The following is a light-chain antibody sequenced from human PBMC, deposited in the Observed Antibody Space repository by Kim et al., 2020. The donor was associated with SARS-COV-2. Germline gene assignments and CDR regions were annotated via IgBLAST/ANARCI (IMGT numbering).Light chain of an antibody. CDR2: DAS. V-gene: IGKV3-11*01. CDR1: QSVSSY. Sequence: PGESATLSCRASQSVSSYLAWYQQKPGQAPRLLIYDASNRATGIPARFSGSGSGTDFTLTISSLEPEDSAVYYCQQRTNWPRALTFGGGTKVDIK. J-gene: IGKJ4*01. CDR3: QQRTNWPRALT.